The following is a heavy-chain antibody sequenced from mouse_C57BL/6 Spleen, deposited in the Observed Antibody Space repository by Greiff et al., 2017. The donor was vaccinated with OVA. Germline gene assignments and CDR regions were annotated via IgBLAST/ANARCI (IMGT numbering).Heavy chain of an antibody. CDR2: IDPETGGT. V-gene: IGHV1-15*01. Sequence: VQLQQSGAELVRPGASVTLSCKASGYTFTDYEMHWVKQTPVHGLEWIGAIDPETGGTDYNQKFKGKAILTADKSSSTAYMELRSLTSEDSAVYYCTKGPSPSFFAYWGQGTLVTVSA. J-gene: IGHJ3*01. CDR3: TKGPSPSFFAY. D-gene: IGHD6-1*01. CDR1: GYTFTDYE.